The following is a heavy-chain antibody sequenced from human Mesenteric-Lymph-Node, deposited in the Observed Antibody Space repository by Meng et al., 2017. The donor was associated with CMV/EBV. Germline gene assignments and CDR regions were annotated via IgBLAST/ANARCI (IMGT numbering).Heavy chain of an antibody. D-gene: IGHD3-10*01. J-gene: IGHJ5*01. CDR3: ARGKLLWFGESVDWFDS. V-gene: IGHV7-4-1*02. Sequence: CAFTAYGLSWVRRAPGQGLEWMGWINAKTGEPTYAQDFTGRFVFSLDTSVSTSFLHISGLKPEDTAIYFCARGKLLWFGESVDWFDSWGHGTLVTVSS. CDR2: INAKTGEP. CDR1: CAFTAYG.